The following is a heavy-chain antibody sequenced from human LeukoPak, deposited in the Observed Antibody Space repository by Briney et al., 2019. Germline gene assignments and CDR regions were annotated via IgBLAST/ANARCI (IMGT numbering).Heavy chain of an antibody. Sequence: GGSLRLSCAASGFTFSAYGMHWVRQAPGGGLEWVAVISYHGISKYYADSVKGRFTVSRDNSKNTLYLQANSLRAEDSAIYYCAKYSDYGEHGDWLDPWGQGTLVTVSS. CDR3: AKYSDYGEHGDWLDP. CDR1: GFTFSAYG. CDR2: ISYHGISK. V-gene: IGHV3-30*18. D-gene: IGHD4-17*01. J-gene: IGHJ5*02.